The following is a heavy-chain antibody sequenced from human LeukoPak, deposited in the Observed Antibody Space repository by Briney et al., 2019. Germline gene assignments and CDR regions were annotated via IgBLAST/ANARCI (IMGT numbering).Heavy chain of an antibody. J-gene: IGHJ4*02. CDR3: ARGEIAVAGTGWTATEPYVTDY. CDR1: GYTFTSYG. D-gene: IGHD6-19*01. CDR2: ISAYNGNT. V-gene: IGHV1-18*01. Sequence: ASVKVSCKASGYTFTSYGISWVRQAPGQGLEWMGWISAYNGNTNYAQKLQGRVTMTTDTSTSTASMELRSLRSDDTAVYYCARGEIAVAGTGWTATEPYVTDYWGQGTLVTVSS.